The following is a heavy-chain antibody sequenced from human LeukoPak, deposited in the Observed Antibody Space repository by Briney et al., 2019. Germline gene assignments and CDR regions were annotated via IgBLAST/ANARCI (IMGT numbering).Heavy chain of an antibody. CDR1: GFTFSSYA. CDR2: ISGSGGST. Sequence: PGGSLRLSCAASGFTFSSYAVSWVRQAPGKGLEWVSAISGSGGSTYYADSVKGRFTIFRDNSKNTLYLQMNSLRAEDTAVYYCAKDPGKTVTHSSIYFDYWGQGTLVTVSS. V-gene: IGHV3-23*01. CDR3: AKDPGKTVTHSSIYFDY. J-gene: IGHJ4*02. D-gene: IGHD4-17*01.